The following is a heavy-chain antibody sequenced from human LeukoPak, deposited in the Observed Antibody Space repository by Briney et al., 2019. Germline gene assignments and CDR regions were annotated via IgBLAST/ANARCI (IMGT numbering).Heavy chain of an antibody. CDR2: IYPDDSDT. CDR1: GYSFDIYW. CDR3: ARLTGRDTSDWPYFHY. J-gene: IGHJ4*01. V-gene: IGHV5-51*01. Sequence: GESLKISCKGSGYSFDIYWIGWVRQMPGKGLEWMGIIYPDDSDTRYSPSFQGQVTISADKSINTAYLQWSSLKASDTAMYYCARLTGRDTSDWPYFHYWGQGALVTVSS. D-gene: IGHD2-2*01.